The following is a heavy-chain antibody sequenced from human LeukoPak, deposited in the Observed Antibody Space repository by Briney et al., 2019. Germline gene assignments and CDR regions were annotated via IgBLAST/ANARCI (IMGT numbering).Heavy chain of an antibody. Sequence: GGSLRLSCAASGFTFDDYGMSWVRQAPGKGLEWVSGINWNGGSTGYADSVKGRFTISRDNAKNSLYLQMNSLGAEDTALYYCARVEGGRITMIVVVDYYFDYWGQGTLVTVSS. CDR1: GFTFDDYG. D-gene: IGHD3-22*01. V-gene: IGHV3-20*04. J-gene: IGHJ4*02. CDR2: INWNGGST. CDR3: ARVEGGRITMIVVVDYYFDY.